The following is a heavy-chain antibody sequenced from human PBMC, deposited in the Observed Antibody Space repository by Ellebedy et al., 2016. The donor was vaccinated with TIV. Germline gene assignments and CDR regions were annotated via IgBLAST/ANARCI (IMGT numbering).Heavy chain of an antibody. D-gene: IGHD3-3*01. J-gene: IGHJ4*02. Sequence: SETLSLXXTVSGGSISSSSYYWGWIRQPPGKGLVWIGSIYYSGSTYYNPSLKSRVTISVDTSKNQFSLKLSSVTAADTAVYYCARRVTIFGVVFRGFYFDYWGQGTLVTVSS. V-gene: IGHV4-39*01. CDR3: ARRVTIFGVVFRGFYFDY. CDR2: IYYSGST. CDR1: GGSISSSSYY.